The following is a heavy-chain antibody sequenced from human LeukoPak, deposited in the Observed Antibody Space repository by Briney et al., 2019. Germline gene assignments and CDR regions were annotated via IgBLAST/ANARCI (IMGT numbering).Heavy chain of an antibody. CDR2: ISAYNGNT. CDR3: ARDHGIAVAGSRRYFDY. Sequence: GASVKVSYKASGYTFTSYGISWVRQAPGQGLEWMGWISAYNGNTNYAQKLQGRVTVTTDTSTSTAYMELRSLRSDDTAVYYCARDHGIAVAGSRRYFDYWGQGTLVTVSS. D-gene: IGHD6-19*01. CDR1: GYTFTSYG. J-gene: IGHJ4*02. V-gene: IGHV1-18*01.